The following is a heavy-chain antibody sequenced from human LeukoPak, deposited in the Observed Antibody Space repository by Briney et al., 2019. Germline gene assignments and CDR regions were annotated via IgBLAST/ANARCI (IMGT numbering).Heavy chain of an antibody. V-gene: IGHV3-7*01. D-gene: IGHD3-16*01. J-gene: IGHJ6*03. Sequence: PGGSLRLSCAASGFTFSSYWMSWVRQAPGKGLEWVANIKQDGSEKYSVDSVKGRLTISRDNAKNSLYMQMNSLRAEDTAVYYCARVMSASVWRSYGSYYYYYYMDIWGKGTTVTVSS. CDR3: ARVMSASVWRSYGSYYYYYYMDI. CDR1: GFTFSSYW. CDR2: IKQDGSEK.